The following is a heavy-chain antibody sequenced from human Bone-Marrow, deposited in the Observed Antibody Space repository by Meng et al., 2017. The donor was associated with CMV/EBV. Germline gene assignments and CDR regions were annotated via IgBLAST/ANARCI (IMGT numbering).Heavy chain of an antibody. J-gene: IGHJ6*02. V-gene: IGHV3-74*01. Sequence: GESLKISCAASGFTFSSYWMHWVRQAPGKGLVWVSRINSDGSSTSYADSVKGRFTISRDNAKNTLYLQMNSLRAEDTAVYYCAKGTYYDFWSGYLSAYGMDVWGQGTTVTVSS. CDR3: AKGTYYDFWSGYLSAYGMDV. CDR2: INSDGSST. D-gene: IGHD3-3*01. CDR1: GFTFSSYW.